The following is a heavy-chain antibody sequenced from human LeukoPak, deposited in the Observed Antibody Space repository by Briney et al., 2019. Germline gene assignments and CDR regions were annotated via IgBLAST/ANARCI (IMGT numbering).Heavy chain of an antibody. CDR2: XXPILGIA. CDR3: XXXXXXGYSXXXXGMDV. Sequence: GASVKVSCKASGGTFSSYAISWVRQAPGQGLEWMGRXXPILGIAKYAQXXXXRVTMTTDTSTSTAYMELRSLRADDTAVYYCXXXXXXGYSXXXXGMDVWGQGTTVTVSS. J-gene: IGHJ6*02. V-gene: IGHV1-69*04. D-gene: IGHD5-18*01. CDR1: GGTFSSYA.